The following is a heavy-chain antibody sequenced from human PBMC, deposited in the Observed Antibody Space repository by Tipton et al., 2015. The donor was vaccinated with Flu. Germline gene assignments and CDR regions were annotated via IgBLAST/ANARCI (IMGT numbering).Heavy chain of an antibody. J-gene: IGHJ4*02. CDR3: ARHTGDSVRGVIDY. CDR2: ISHSGRT. D-gene: IGHD3-10*02. CDR1: DYSISSGYY. V-gene: IGHV4-38-2*01. Sequence: GLVKPSETLSLICAVSDYSISSGYYWGWIRQPPGKGLEWIGCISHSGRTYYNPSLESRVTISVDTSKNQFSLKLSSVTAADTAVYYCARHTGDSVRGVIDYWGQGTLVTVSS.